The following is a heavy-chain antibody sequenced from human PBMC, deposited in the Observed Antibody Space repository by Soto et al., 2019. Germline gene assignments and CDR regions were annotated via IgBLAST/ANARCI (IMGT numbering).Heavy chain of an antibody. V-gene: IGHV3-30-3*01. CDR1: GFTFSSYA. CDR2: IAYDGNNK. Sequence: GGSLRLSCAASGFTFSSYAMHWVRQAPGKGLEWVAVIAYDGNNKYYADSVKGRFTISRDNSKNTLYLQVNSLRAEDTALYYCERGSYSRYYYDGMDVWGRGTTVTVSS. J-gene: IGHJ6*02. CDR3: ERGSYSRYYYDGMDV. D-gene: IGHD2-15*01.